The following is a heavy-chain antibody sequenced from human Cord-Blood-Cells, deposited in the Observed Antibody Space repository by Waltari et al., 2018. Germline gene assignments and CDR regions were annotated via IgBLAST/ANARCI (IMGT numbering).Heavy chain of an antibody. D-gene: IGHD7-27*01. V-gene: IGHV4-59*08. J-gene: IGHJ5*02. CDR3: ARSITGYWFDP. CDR2: IYYSGST. Sequence: QVQLQESGPGLVKPSETLSLTCTFSGGSISSYYWSWIRQPPGKGLEWIGYIYYSGSTNYNPPLKSRVTISVDTSKNQFSLKLSSVTAADTAVYYCARSITGYWFDPWGQGTLVTVSS. CDR1: GGSISSYY.